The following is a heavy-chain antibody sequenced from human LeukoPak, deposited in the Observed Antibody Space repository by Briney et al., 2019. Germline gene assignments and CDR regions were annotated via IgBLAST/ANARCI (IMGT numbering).Heavy chain of an antibody. CDR1: GGSFSGYY. V-gene: IGHV4-34*01. J-gene: IGHJ4*02. CDR3: ARSLHVGYSYGYE. Sequence: SETLSLTCAVYGGSFSGYYWSWIRQPPGKGLEWIGEINHSRSTKYNPSLKSRVTISVDTSKNQFSLKLSSVTAADTAVYYCARSLHVGYSYGYEWGQGTLVTVSS. D-gene: IGHD5-18*01. CDR2: INHSRST.